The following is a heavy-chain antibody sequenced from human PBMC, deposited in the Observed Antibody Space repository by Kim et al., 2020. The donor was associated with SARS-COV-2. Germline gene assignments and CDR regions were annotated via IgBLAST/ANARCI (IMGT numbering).Heavy chain of an antibody. D-gene: IGHD1-26*01. CDR3: ARSESGSYLGAFIY. J-gene: IGHJ4*02. Sequence: AGSGKGRLTKSRDNSKNTLYLKMNGLRAEDTAVYYCARSESGSYLGAFIYWGQGTLVTVSS. V-gene: IGHV3-30*01.